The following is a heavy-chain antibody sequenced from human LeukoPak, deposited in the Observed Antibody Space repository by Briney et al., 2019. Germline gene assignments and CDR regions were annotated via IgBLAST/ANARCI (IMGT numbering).Heavy chain of an antibody. D-gene: IGHD7-27*01. CDR1: GGSISSSSYY. Sequence: SETLSLTCTASGGSISSSSYYWGWIRQPPGKGLEWIGSIYYSGSTYYNPSLKSRVTISVDTSKNQFSLKLSSVTAADTAVYYWARATGVYYYYWAVGGKGTRVTVSS. J-gene: IGHJ6*03. CDR3: ARATGVYYYYWAV. CDR2: IYYSGST. V-gene: IGHV4-39*07.